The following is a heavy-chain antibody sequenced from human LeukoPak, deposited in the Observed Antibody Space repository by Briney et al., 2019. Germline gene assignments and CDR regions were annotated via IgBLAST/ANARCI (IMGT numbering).Heavy chain of an antibody. D-gene: IGHD3-22*01. CDR3: ARDHYYDSSGYIPAGDAFDI. J-gene: IGHJ3*02. V-gene: IGHV3-53*01. CDR2: IYSGGST. Sequence: GGSLRLSCAASGFTVSSNYMSWVRQAPGKGLEWVSVIYSGGSTYYADSVKGRFIISRDNAKNSLYLQMNSLRAEDTAVYYCARDHYYDSSGYIPAGDAFDIWGQGTMVTVSS. CDR1: GFTVSSNY.